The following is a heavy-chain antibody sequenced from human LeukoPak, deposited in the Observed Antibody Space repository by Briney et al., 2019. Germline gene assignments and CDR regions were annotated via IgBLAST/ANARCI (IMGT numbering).Heavy chain of an antibody. CDR2: IYTSGST. J-gene: IGHJ6*03. D-gene: IGHD3-3*01. CDR3: ARLQRDVTIFGVVIGYMDV. Sequence: SETLSLTCTVSGGSMSSYYWRWIRQPPGKGLEWIGYIYTSGSTNYHTFLKSRVTIPVGTSKNQSSLKLSSVTAADTAVYYCARLQRDVTIFGVVIGYMDVWGKGTTVTVSS. V-gene: IGHV4-4*09. CDR1: GGSMSSYY.